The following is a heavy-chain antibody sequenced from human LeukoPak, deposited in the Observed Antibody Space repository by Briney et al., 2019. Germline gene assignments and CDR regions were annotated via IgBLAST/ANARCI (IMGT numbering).Heavy chain of an antibody. Sequence: GGSLRLSCAASGFTFSSYWMHWVRHAPGKGLVWVSRINSDGSSTSYADSVKGRFTISRDNAKSTLYLQMNSLRAEDTAVYYCARDGHNWNDPLSVGWFDALGQATLVTVSS. D-gene: IGHD1-1*01. CDR2: INSDGSST. CDR3: ARDGHNWNDPLSVGWFDA. J-gene: IGHJ5*02. CDR1: GFTFSSYW. V-gene: IGHV3-74*01.